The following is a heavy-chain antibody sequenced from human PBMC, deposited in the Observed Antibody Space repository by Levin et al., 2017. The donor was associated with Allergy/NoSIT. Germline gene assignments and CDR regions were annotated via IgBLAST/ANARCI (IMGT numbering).Heavy chain of an antibody. V-gene: IGHV1-2*02. J-gene: IGHJ6*02. D-gene: IGHD2-15*01. Sequence: ASVKVSCKASGYTFTGYYMHWVRQAPGQGLEWMGWINPNSGGTNYAQKFQGRVTMTRDTSISTAYMELSRLRSDDTAVYYCAREDIVEDYYYYGMDVWGQGTTVTVSS. CDR3: AREDIVEDYYYYGMDV. CDR1: GYTFTGYY. CDR2: INPNSGGT.